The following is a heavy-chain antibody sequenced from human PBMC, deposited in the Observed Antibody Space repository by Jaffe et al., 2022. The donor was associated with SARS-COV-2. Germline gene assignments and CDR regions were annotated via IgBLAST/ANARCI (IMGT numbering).Heavy chain of an antibody. CDR3: ARDISRIPKLTSLVVITGGFVY. CDR1: GYTFTSYY. D-gene: IGHD3-22*01. CDR2: INPSGGST. Sequence: QVQLVQSGAEVKKPGASVKVSCKASGYTFTSYYMHWVRQAPGQGLEWMGIINPSGGSTSYAQKFQGRVTMTRDTSTSTVYMELSSLRSEDTAVYYCARDISRIPKLTSLVVITGGFVYWGQGTLVTVSS. J-gene: IGHJ4*02. V-gene: IGHV1-46*01.